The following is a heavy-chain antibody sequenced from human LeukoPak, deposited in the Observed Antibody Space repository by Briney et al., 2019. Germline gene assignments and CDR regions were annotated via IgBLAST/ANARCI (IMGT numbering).Heavy chain of an antibody. D-gene: IGHD1-26*01. CDR1: GFTVSSNY. CDR2: IYSGGST. V-gene: IGHV3-53*01. Sequence: GGSLRLSCAASGFTVSSNYMSWARQAPGKGLEWVSIIYSGGSTFYADSVKGRFTISRDNSKNTLYLQMNSLRAEDTAVYYCARGGSYLSAFDIWGQGTMVTVSS. J-gene: IGHJ3*02. CDR3: ARGGSYLSAFDI.